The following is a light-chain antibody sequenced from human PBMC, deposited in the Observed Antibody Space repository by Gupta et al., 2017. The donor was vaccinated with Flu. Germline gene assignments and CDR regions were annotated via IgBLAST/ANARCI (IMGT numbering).Light chain of an antibody. CDR2: DVT. Sequence: MTISCTGTSSDVGGSNYVSWYQQHPGKAPKLIIYDVTNRPSGVSSRFSGSKSGNTASLTISGLEAEDESDYFCSSYTSTNTFYVFGTGTKVTVL. V-gene: IGLV2-14*04. CDR1: SSDVGGSNY. J-gene: IGLJ1*01. CDR3: SSYTSTNTFYV.